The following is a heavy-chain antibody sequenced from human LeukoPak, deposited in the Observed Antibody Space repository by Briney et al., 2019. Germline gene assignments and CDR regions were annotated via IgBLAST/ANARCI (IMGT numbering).Heavy chain of an antibody. CDR2: IYTSGST. CDR3: ARDGGSRDGYSDYYYYYMGV. V-gene: IGHV4-4*07. CDR1: GGSISSYY. Sequence: KPSETLSLTCTVSGGSISSYYWSWIRQPAGKGLEWIGRIYTSGSTNYNPSLKSRVTMSVDTSKNQFSLKLSSVTAADTAVYYCARDGGSRDGYSDYYYYYMGVWGKGTTVTVSS. D-gene: IGHD5-24*01. J-gene: IGHJ6*03.